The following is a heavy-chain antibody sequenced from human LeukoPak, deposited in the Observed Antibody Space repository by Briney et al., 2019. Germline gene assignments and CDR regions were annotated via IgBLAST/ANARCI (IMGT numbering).Heavy chain of an antibody. CDR2: IYYTGIT. D-gene: IGHD3-22*01. CDR3: AREGRDDSSGYYPDY. V-gene: IGHV4-59*01. J-gene: IGHJ4*02. Sequence: SETLSLTCTISSGSISNYYWSWIRQPPGKGLEWIGYIYYTGITKYNPSLKSRVTISVDTSKNQFSLKLSSVTAADTAVYYCAREGRDDSSGYYPDYWGQGTLVTVSS. CDR1: SGSISNYY.